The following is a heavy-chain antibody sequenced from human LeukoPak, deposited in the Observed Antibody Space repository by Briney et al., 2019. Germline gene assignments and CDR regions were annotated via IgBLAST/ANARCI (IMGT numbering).Heavy chain of an antibody. CDR1: GFTFSSYA. Sequence: GESLRLSCAASGFTFSSYAMNWVRQSPGKGLEWVSYISSSSSTIYYADSVKGRFTISRDNAKNSLYLQMNSLRAEDTAVYYCAREVRRELLRRGGYFDYWGQGTLVTVSS. CDR2: ISSSSSTI. V-gene: IGHV3-48*04. J-gene: IGHJ4*02. D-gene: IGHD1-26*01. CDR3: AREVRRELLRRGGYFDY.